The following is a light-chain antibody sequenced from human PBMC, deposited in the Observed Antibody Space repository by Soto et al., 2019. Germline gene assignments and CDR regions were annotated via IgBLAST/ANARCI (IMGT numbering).Light chain of an antibody. J-gene: IGKJ5*01. CDR3: QHYVSPPIT. CDR1: QSGRSS. CDR2: GAS. V-gene: IGKV3-20*01. Sequence: IVMTQSPATPSVSPGERATLSCRASQSGRSSLAWYQQKPGQAPRLLIYGASSRATGIPDRFSGSGSGTDFTLTISRLEPEDFAVYYCQHYVSPPITFGQGTRLEIK.